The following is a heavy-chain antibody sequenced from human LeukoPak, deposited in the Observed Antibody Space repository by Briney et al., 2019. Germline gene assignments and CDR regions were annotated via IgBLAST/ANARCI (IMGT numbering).Heavy chain of an antibody. V-gene: IGHV4-31*03. CDR1: GGSISTGGYY. CDR3: ARTAGWSYGFDY. Sequence: SETLSLTCTVSGGSISTGGYYWPWLRQHPGKGLEWVRYIYNSGTTYYNPSLESRVTISGGTSKNQFSLKLNSVTAADTAVYYCARTAGWSYGFDYWGQGTLVTVSS. CDR2: IYNSGTT. J-gene: IGHJ4*02. D-gene: IGHD5-18*01.